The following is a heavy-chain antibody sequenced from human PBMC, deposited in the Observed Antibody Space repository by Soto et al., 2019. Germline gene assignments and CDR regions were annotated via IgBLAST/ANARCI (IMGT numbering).Heavy chain of an antibody. CDR3: ARVEGITMVRGVIRGAFDY. D-gene: IGHD3-10*01. J-gene: IGHJ4*02. V-gene: IGHV1-3*01. CDR2: INAGNGNT. CDR1: GYTFTSYA. Sequence: ASVKVSCKASGYTFTSYAMHWVRQAPGQRLEWMGWINAGNGNTKYSQKFQGRVTITRDTSASTAYMELSSLRSEDTAVYYCARVEGITMVRGVIRGAFDYWGQGTLVTVSS.